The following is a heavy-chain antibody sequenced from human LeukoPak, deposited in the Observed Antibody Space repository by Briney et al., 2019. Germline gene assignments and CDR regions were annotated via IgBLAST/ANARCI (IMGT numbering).Heavy chain of an antibody. CDR3: ANLLTAVAANDAFDI. J-gene: IGHJ3*02. Sequence: GGSLRLSCAASGFTFSMSWMTWVRQAPGKGLEWVAVISYDGSNKYYADSVKGRFTISRDNSKNTLYLQMNSLRAEDTAVYYCANLLTAVAANDAFDIWGQGTMVTVSS. V-gene: IGHV3-30*18. D-gene: IGHD6-19*01. CDR1: GFTFSMSW. CDR2: ISYDGSNK.